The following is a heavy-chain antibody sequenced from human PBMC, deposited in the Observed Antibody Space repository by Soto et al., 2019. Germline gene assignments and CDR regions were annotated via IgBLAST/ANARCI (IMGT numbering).Heavy chain of an antibody. J-gene: IGHJ5*02. CDR2: ISAYNGNT. CDR3: AREGFVYGDDFWSGYYGTNWFDP. D-gene: IGHD3-3*01. V-gene: IGHV1-18*01. Sequence: QVQLVQSGAEVKKPGASVKVSCKASGYTFTSYGISWVRQAPGQGLEWMGWISAYNGNTNYAQKLQGRVTMTIDTSTSTAYMELRSLRSDDTAVYYCAREGFVYGDDFWSGYYGTNWFDPWGQGTLVTVSS. CDR1: GYTFTSYG.